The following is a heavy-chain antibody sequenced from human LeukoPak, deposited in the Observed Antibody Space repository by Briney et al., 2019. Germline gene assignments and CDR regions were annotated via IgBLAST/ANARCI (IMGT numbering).Heavy chain of an antibody. V-gene: IGHV4-30-2*01. CDR3: ATGYSSGWYIPALDY. Sequence: SQTLSLTCTVSGGSISSGGYYWSWIRQPPGKGLEWIGYIYHSGSTYYNPSLKSRVTLSVDRSKNQFSLKLSSVTAADTAVYYCATGYSSGWYIPALDYWGQGTLVTVSS. J-gene: IGHJ4*02. CDR2: IYHSGST. D-gene: IGHD6-19*01. CDR1: GGSISSGGYY.